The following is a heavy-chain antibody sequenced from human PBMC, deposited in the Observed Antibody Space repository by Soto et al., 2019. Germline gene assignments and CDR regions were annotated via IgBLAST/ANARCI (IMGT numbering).Heavy chain of an antibody. CDR2: ISYDGSNK. CDR1: GFTFSSFS. CDR3: ARVGNWNSGGFDP. V-gene: IGHV3-30-3*01. J-gene: IGHJ5*02. D-gene: IGHD1-7*01. Sequence: QVQLVESGGGLVQPGRSLRLSCAASGFTFSSFSMHWVRQAPGKGLQWVAFISYDGSNKYYADSVKGRFTLSRDNSKNTLFLQMNSLGAEDTAVYYCARVGNWNSGGFDPWGQGTLVTVSS.